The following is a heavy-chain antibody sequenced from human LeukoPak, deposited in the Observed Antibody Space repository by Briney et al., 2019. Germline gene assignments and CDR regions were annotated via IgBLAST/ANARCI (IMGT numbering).Heavy chain of an antibody. CDR2: ICTSWST. J-gene: IGHJ3*02. Sequence: PSETLSLICTVSGGSISSYYWSWIRLPAGEGLEWIGCICTSWSTNYNPSLKSRVTMSVGTSKNQFSLKLSSVTAADTAVYYCARTNQISETAFDIWGQGTMVIVTS. D-gene: IGHD1-14*01. V-gene: IGHV4-4*07. CDR1: GGSISSYY. CDR3: ARTNQISETAFDI.